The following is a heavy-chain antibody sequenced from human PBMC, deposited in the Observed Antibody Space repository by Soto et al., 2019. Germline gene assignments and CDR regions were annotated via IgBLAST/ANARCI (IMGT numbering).Heavy chain of an antibody. CDR1: GGSISSSSYY. V-gene: IGHV4-39*01. CDR3: ARGASLNWSFDL. J-gene: IGHJ2*01. CDR2: IYYSGST. Sequence: SETLSLACTVAGGSISSSSYYWGWIRQPPGKGLEWIGSIYYSGSTYYNPSLKSRVTISVDTSKNQFSLKLSSVTAEDTAVYYCARGASLNWSFDLWGRGTLVTVSS.